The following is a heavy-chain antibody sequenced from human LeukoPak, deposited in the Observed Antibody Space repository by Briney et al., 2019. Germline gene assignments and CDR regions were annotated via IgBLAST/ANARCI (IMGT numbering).Heavy chain of an antibody. V-gene: IGHV3-23*01. D-gene: IGHD2-21*01. J-gene: IGHJ4*02. Sequence: GGSLRLSCAVSGFTFSSYAMSWVRQAPGKGLEWVSAISGSGGSTYYADSVKGRFSISRDNSKNTLYLQMDSLRGEDTAVYYCAKDFRIGYSAHFDYWGQGALVTVSS. CDR3: AKDFRIGYSAHFDY. CDR2: ISGSGGST. CDR1: GFTFSSYA.